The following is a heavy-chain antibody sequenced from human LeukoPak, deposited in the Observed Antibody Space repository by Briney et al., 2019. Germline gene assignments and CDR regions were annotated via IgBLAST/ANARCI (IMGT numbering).Heavy chain of an antibody. CDR2: INSDGRST. V-gene: IGHV3-74*01. J-gene: IGHJ4*02. Sequence: QPGGSLRLSCAASGFTFSNYWMHWVRHAPGKGLVWVSRINSDGRSTSYADSVKGRFTISRDNSKNTLYLQMTSMGAEDTAVFYCAKGLNSYDSSDYCAYWGQGTLVTVSS. D-gene: IGHD3-22*01. CDR3: AKGLNSYDSSDYCAY. CDR1: GFTFSNYW.